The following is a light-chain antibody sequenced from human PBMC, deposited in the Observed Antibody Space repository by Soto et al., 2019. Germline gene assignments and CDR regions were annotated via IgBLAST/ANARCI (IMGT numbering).Light chain of an antibody. Sequence: DIQMTQFPSTLSASVGDRVTITCRASESISSWLAWYQQKPGKAPKILIYKASTLQSGVPSRFTGSGSGTEFTLTISSLQPDDFANYYCQHYRVFPLTFGGGTRGE. CDR3: QHYRVFPLT. CDR1: ESISSW. V-gene: IGKV1-5*03. J-gene: IGKJ4*01. CDR2: KAS.